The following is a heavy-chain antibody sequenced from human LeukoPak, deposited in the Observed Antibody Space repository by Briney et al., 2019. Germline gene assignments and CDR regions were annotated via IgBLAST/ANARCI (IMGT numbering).Heavy chain of an antibody. CDR3: ARDLLLVRGNNWFDP. Sequence: PSETLSLTCTVSGGSISSYYWSWIRQPAGKGLEWIGRIYTSGSTNYNPSLKSRVTMSVDTSKNQFSLKLSSVTVADTAVYYCARDLLLVRGNNWFDPWGQGTLVTVSS. CDR1: GGSISSYY. J-gene: IGHJ5*02. CDR2: IYTSGST. V-gene: IGHV4-4*07. D-gene: IGHD3-10*01.